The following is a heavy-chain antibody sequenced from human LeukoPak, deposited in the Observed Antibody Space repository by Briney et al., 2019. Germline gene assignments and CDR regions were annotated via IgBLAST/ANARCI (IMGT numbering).Heavy chain of an antibody. CDR3: AREHIVVVTAIFDY. CDR2: ISSSSSYI. Sequence: PGGSLRLSCAASGFTFSSYAMHWVRQAPGKGLEWVSSISSSSSYIYYADSVKGRFTISRDNAKNSLYLQMNSLRAEDTAVYYCAREHIVVVTAIFDYWGQGTLVTVSS. CDR1: GFTFSSYA. V-gene: IGHV3-21*01. J-gene: IGHJ4*02. D-gene: IGHD2-21*02.